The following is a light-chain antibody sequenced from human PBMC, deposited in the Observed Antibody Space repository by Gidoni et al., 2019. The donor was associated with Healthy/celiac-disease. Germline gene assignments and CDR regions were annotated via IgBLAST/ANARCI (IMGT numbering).Light chain of an antibody. CDR3: QQSYSTPPYT. CDR2: AAS. CDR1: QSISSY. Sequence: DIQMTQSPSSLSASVGDRVTITCRASQSISSYLNWYQQKPGKAPKHLIYAASSLQSWVASRFSGSGAGTDFTLTISSLQPEDFATYYCQQSYSTPPYTFGHGTKLEIK. J-gene: IGKJ2*01. V-gene: IGKV1-39*01.